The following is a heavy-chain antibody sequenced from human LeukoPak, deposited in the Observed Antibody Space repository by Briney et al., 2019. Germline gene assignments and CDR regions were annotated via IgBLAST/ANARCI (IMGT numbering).Heavy chain of an antibody. D-gene: IGHD6-19*01. CDR1: GGSISSYY. CDR2: IYTSGST. Sequence: PSETLSLTCTVSGGSISSYYWSWIRQPPGKGLEWIGYIYTSGSTNYNPSLKSRVTISVDTSKNQFSLKLSSVTAADTAVYYCALSAAGQTFDYWAREPWSPSPQ. CDR3: ALSAAGQTFDY. J-gene: IGHJ4*02. V-gene: IGHV4-4*09.